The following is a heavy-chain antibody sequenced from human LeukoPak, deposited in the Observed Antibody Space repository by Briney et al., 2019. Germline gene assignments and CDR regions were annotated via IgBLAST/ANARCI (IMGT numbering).Heavy chain of an antibody. Sequence: GGSLRLSCATSGFIFSNYWMAWVRQAPGKGLEWVANIKEDGTDKNYVESLKGRFTISRDNAKNSLYLQMNSLRAEDTAVYYCAVSVLGGYFDYWGQGTLVTVSS. J-gene: IGHJ4*02. CDR2: IKEDGTDK. CDR1: GFIFSNYW. CDR3: AVSVLGGYFDY. D-gene: IGHD2-8*02. V-gene: IGHV3-7*01.